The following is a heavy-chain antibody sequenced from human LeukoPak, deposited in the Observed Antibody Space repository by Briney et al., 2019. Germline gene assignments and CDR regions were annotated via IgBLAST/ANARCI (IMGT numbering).Heavy chain of an antibody. V-gene: IGHV1-2*02. CDR2: INPNSGGT. CDR3: ARDIACSGGSCYMYYFDY. CDR1: GYTFTGYY. Sequence: GASVKASCKASGYTFTGYYMHWVRQAPGQGLEWMGWINPNSGGTNYAQKFQGRVTMTRDTSISTAYMELSRLRSDDTAVYYCARDIACSGGSCYMYYFDYWGQGTLVTVSS. D-gene: IGHD2-15*01. J-gene: IGHJ4*02.